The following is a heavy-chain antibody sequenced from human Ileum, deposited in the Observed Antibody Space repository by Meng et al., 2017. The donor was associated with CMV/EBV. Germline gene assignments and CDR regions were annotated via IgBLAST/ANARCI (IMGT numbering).Heavy chain of an antibody. J-gene: IGHJ4*02. D-gene: IGHD3-10*01. CDR2: IYTSGTT. V-gene: IGHV4-4*07. CDR1: GGSISNYY. Sequence: QGPLRGSGPGLVTTSETLSLTCYVSGGSISNYYWSWIRQPAGKGLEWIAHIYTSGTTNYNPSLKSRVTMSVDTSRNQFSLKLTSVTAADTAVYYCARNYGSGNWNFFHYWGQGTLVTVSS. CDR3: ARNYGSGNWNFFHY.